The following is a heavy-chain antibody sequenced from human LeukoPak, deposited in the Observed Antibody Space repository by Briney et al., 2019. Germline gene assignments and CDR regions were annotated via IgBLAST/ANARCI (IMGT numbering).Heavy chain of an antibody. Sequence: GESLKISCNGSGYSFTSYWIGWVRQMPGKGLEWMGIIYPGDSDTRYSPSFQGQVTISADKSISTAYLQWSSLKASDTAMYYCASATAMASSGMDVWGQGTTVTVSS. CDR3: ASATAMASSGMDV. CDR1: GYSFTSYW. D-gene: IGHD5-18*01. V-gene: IGHV5-51*01. J-gene: IGHJ6*02. CDR2: IYPGDSDT.